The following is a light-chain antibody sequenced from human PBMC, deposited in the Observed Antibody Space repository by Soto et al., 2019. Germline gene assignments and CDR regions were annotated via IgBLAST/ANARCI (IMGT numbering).Light chain of an antibody. CDR2: AAS. CDR1: QSVGSDY. Sequence: EIVLTQSPGTLSLSPGERATLSCRASQSVGSDYLGWYQQKPGQAPRLLIFAASKRAAGIPDRFSGSGSGSAFTLTISRLEPEDFAVYFCQQYGTSPWTFGQGTNVEIK. J-gene: IGKJ1*01. V-gene: IGKV3-20*01. CDR3: QQYGTSPWT.